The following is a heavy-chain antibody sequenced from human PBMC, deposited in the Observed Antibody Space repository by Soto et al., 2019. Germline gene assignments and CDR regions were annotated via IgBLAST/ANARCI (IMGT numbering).Heavy chain of an antibody. J-gene: IGHJ4*02. Sequence: QVQLVQSGAEVKKPGASVKVSCKASGYTFTSYYMHWVRQAPGQGLEWMGIINPSGGSTSYAQKFQGRVTRTRDTSTSTVYMELSSLRSEDTAVYYCARDLDGYDSSGYLIDWGQGTLVTVSS. D-gene: IGHD3-22*01. V-gene: IGHV1-46*01. CDR1: GYTFTSYY. CDR3: ARDLDGYDSSGYLID. CDR2: INPSGGST.